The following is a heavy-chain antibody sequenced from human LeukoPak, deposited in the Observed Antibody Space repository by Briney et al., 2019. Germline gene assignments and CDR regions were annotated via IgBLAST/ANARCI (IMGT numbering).Heavy chain of an antibody. J-gene: IGHJ6*03. V-gene: IGHV3-30*02. CDR1: GFTFSSYG. D-gene: IGHD2-15*01. CDR3: AKGSYDCSGGRCPQYYYYMDV. CDR2: IRYDGSDK. Sequence: GGSLRLSCAASGFTFSSYGMHWVRQVPGKGLEWVAFIRYDGSDKYYSDSVKGRFTISRDNSKNTLYLQMNSLRAEDTAVYYCAKGSYDCSGGRCPQYYYYMDVWGKGATVTVSS.